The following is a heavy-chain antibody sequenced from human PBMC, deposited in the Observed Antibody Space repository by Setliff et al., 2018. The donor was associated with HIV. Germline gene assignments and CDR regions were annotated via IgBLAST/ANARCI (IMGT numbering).Heavy chain of an antibody. CDR3: ARRASKASLDY. Sequence: GESLKISCKGSEYSFTSHWIGWVRQMPGKGLEWMGIIHPVDSDARYSPSFQGRVTISADKSINTAYLQWSSLQASDTAMYHCARRASKASLDYWGQGTLVTVSS. J-gene: IGHJ4*02. CDR2: IHPVDSDA. CDR1: EYSFTSHW. V-gene: IGHV5-51*01.